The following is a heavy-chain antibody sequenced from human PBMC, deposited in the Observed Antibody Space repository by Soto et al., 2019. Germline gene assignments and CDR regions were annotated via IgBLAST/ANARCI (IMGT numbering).Heavy chain of an antibody. D-gene: IGHD1-26*01. CDR1: GHTFSSYG. V-gene: IGHV1-18*04. CDR3: ARDGFTVISSGSFDY. Sequence: VQLVQSGAEVRKPGASVKVSCKASGHTFSSYGISWVRQAPGKGLEWMGWISAGKGDTNYAQKFQGRVSMTTDTSTSTAYMELRSLTSDDTAVYYCARDGFTVISSGSFDYWGQGTLVTVSS. CDR2: ISAGKGDT. J-gene: IGHJ4*02.